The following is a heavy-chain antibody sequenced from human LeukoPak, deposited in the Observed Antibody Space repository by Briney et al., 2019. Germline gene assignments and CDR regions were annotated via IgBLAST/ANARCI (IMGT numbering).Heavy chain of an antibody. Sequence: GTSLRLSCAASGFTFNSYALHWVRQSPGKGLEWVTIISFDGGNKHYADSVKGRFTISRDNSKNTLYLQMNSLRAEDTAVYYCAKSGSHNAFDTWGQGTMVTVSS. V-gene: IGHV3-30-3*01. CDR3: AKSGSHNAFDT. CDR1: GFTFNSYA. J-gene: IGHJ3*02. D-gene: IGHD1-26*01. CDR2: ISFDGGNK.